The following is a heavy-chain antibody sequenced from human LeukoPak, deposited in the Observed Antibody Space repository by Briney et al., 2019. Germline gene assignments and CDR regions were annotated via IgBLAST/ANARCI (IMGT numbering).Heavy chain of an antibody. J-gene: IGHJ4*02. CDR3: AKVGVGQQLVRSYFAC. CDR2: ISYDGINK. V-gene: IGHV3-30*18. CDR1: GFTFSSYG. D-gene: IGHD6-13*01. Sequence: GRSLRLSCAASGFTFSSYGMHWVRQAPGKGLEWVAVISYDGINKYYVDSVKGRFTISRDNSKNTLYLQMDSLRAEDTAVYYCAKVGVGQQLVRSYFACWGQGTLVTVYS.